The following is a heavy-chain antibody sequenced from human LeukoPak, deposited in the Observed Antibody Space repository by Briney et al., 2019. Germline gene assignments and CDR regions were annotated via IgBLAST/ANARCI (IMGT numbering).Heavy chain of an antibody. Sequence: KASQTLSLTCTVSGGSISSGGYYWSWIRQHPGKGLEWIGYIYYSGSTYYNPSLKSRVTISVDTSKNQFSLKLSPVTAADTAVYYCARLRAEYYYDSRTLWTFDYWGQGTLVTVSS. J-gene: IGHJ4*02. CDR1: GGSISSGGYY. V-gene: IGHV4-31*03. CDR3: ARLRAEYYYDSRTLWTFDY. D-gene: IGHD3-22*01. CDR2: IYYSGST.